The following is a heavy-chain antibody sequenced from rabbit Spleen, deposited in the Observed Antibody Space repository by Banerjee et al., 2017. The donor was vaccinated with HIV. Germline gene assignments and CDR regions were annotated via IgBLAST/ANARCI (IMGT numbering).Heavy chain of an antibody. CDR1: GFDFSSNA. CDR3: ARGSATMTMVITGFYLSL. Sequence: QQQLEESGGDLVKPGASLTLTCTASGFDFSSNAMCWFRQAPGKGPEFIACIYNGDGSTYYASWVNGRFTFSKTSSTTVTLQMTSLTAADTATYFCARGSATMTMVITGFYLSLWGPGTLVTVS. CDR2: IYNGDGST. V-gene: IGHV1S47*01. J-gene: IGHJ4*01. D-gene: IGHD2-1*01.